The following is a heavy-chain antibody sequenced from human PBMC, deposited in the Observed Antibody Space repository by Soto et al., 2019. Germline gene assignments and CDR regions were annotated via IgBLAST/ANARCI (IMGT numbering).Heavy chain of an antibody. Sequence: PGGSLRLSCAASGLTFSGHWMHWVRQAPGKGLVWVSRINGDGSVTTYADSVKGRFTISRDNAKNTLYLQMNSLRVEDMAVYYCASHIYGDLFLSWGQGTVVTVSS. V-gene: IGHV3-74*01. D-gene: IGHD4-17*01. CDR1: GLTFSGHW. CDR2: INGDGSVT. CDR3: ASHIYGDLFLS. J-gene: IGHJ4*02.